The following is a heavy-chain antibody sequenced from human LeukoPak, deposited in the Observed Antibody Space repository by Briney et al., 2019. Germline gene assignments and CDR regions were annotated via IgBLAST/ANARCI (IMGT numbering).Heavy chain of an antibody. J-gene: IGHJ4*02. CDR1: GFTFDDYA. V-gene: IGHV3-9*01. CDR3: AKGVVITSPFDY. CDR2: ISWNSGNI. D-gene: IGHD3-3*01. Sequence: GGSLRLSCAASGFTFDDYAMHWVRQAPGKGLEWVSGISWNSGNIGYADSVKGRFTISRDNAENSLYLQMNSLRAEDTALYYCAKGVVITSPFDYWGQGTLVTVSS.